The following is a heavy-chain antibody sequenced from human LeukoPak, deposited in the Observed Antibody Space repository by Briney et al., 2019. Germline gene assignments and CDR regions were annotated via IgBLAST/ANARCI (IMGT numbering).Heavy chain of an antibody. CDR1: GFPFSSYA. V-gene: IGHV3-23*01. CDR2: ITASSGGT. J-gene: IGHJ2*01. Sequence: PGGSLRLSCAASGFPFSSYAMGWVRQAPRKGLEWVSAITASSGGTYYADSVKGRFTISRDNSKNTLYLQINSLRAEDAAIYYCAKIRFYYDSSSDYWYFDLWGRGTLVTVSS. D-gene: IGHD3-22*01. CDR3: AKIRFYYDSSSDYWYFDL.